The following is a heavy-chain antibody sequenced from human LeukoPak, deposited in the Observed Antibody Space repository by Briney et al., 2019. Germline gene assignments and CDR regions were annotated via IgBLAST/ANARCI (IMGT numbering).Heavy chain of an antibody. CDR3: ARALWFGESHFDY. Sequence: PSQTLSLTRTVSGGSLSGGSYYSSSIRQPAGEGLEWIGCIYTSVSTNYNPSLKSRVTISYTSKNQFSLKLNSVTAADTAVYYCARALWFGESHFDYWGQGTLVTVSS. D-gene: IGHD3-10*01. J-gene: IGHJ4*02. V-gene: IGHV4-61*02. CDR1: GGSLSGGSYY. CDR2: IYTSVST.